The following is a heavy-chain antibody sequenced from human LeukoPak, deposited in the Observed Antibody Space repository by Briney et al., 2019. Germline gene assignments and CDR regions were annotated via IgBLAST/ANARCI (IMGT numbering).Heavy chain of an antibody. V-gene: IGHV3-30-3*01. J-gene: IGHJ4*02. CDR1: GFTFSSYA. D-gene: IGHD6-13*01. CDR3: ARDSGYSSRQRMPFDY. Sequence: GGSLRLSCAASGFTFSSYAMHWVRQAPGKGLEWVAVISYDGSNKYYADSVKGRFTISRDNSKNTLYLQMNSLRAEDTAVYYCARDSGYSSRQRMPFDYWGQGTLVTVSS. CDR2: ISYDGSNK.